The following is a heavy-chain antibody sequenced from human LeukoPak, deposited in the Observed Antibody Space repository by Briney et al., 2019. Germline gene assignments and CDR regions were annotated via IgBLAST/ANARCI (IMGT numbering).Heavy chain of an antibody. CDR2: FNPSDGST. D-gene: IGHD5-12*01. V-gene: IGHV1-46*01. J-gene: IGHJ3*02. Sequence: GSVKVSCKASGYTFTIFHIHWVRQAPGQGLEWMGMFNPSDGSTNYAQKFQGRVTMTSDMSTSTVAMDLSSLRSDDTAVYYCARESTFRLLRNVSDIWGQGTMVTVSS. CDR3: ARESTFRLLRNVSDI. CDR1: GYTFTIFH.